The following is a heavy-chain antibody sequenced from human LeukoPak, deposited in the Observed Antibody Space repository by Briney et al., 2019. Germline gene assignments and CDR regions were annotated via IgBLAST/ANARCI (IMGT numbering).Heavy chain of an antibody. CDR2: IYYSGST. CDR3: ARVLGYSSGWYGRYFDY. V-gene: IGHV4-59*01. J-gene: IGHJ4*02. CDR1: GGFISSYY. Sequence: PSETLSLTCTVSGGFISSYYWSWIRQPPGKGLEWIGYIYYSGSTNYNPSLKSRVTISVDTSKNQFSLKLSSVTAADTAVYYCARVLGYSSGWYGRYFDYWGQGTLVTVSS. D-gene: IGHD6-19*01.